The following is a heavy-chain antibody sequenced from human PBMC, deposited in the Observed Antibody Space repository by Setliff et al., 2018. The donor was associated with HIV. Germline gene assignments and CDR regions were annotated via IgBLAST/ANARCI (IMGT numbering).Heavy chain of an antibody. Sequence: SETLSLTCSVSGASIRSDRMYWSWIRRPPGQRLEWIGFISFAGHINYNPSLSSRVTVSRDTSRNRFSMTLTSVTAADTAVYYCARSFGWGAFNVWGQGTVVTVSS. CDR2: ISFAGHI. CDR3: ARSFGWGAFNV. V-gene: IGHV4-61*01. J-gene: IGHJ3*01. CDR1: GASIRSDRMY. D-gene: IGHD6-19*01.